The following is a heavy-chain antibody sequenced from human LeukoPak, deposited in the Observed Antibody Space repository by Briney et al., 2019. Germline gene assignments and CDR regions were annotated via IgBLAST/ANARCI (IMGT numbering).Heavy chain of an antibody. CDR2: ISGSGDTT. CDR3: AKSRGESRGASNY. V-gene: IGHV3-23*01. Sequence: GGSLRLSCAASGFTFSSYAMNWVRQAPGKGLEWVSFISGSGDTTYYADSVKGRFTISRDSSKNTLYLQMNTLRAEDTAVYYCAKSRGESRGASNYWGQGTLVTVSS. J-gene: IGHJ4*02. D-gene: IGHD1-26*01. CDR1: GFTFSSYA.